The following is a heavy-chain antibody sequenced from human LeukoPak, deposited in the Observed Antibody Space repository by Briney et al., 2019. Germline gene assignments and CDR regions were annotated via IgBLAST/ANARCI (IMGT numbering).Heavy chain of an antibody. CDR2: INQSGST. CDR1: GGSFSGYY. CDR3: ARGPPSVVPAASGRDAFDI. D-gene: IGHD2-2*01. J-gene: IGHJ3*02. Sequence: SETLSLTCAVYGGSFSGYYWSWIRQPPGKGLEWIGEINQSGSTNYNPSLKSRVTISVDTSKNQFSLKLSSVTAADTAVYYCARGPPSVVPAASGRDAFDIWGQGTMVTVSS. V-gene: IGHV4-34*01.